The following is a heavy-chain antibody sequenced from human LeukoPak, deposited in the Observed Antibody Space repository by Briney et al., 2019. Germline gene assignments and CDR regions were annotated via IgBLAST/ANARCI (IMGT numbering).Heavy chain of an antibody. Sequence: GGSLRLSCAGAGFTFSNYGMHWVRRAPGKGLEWVAVISYGGRTMYYGDSVKGRFTISRDNPRNTLFLQMNSLSPDDTAVYYCAKEGTAQISTWYDNWGQGTLVTVSS. CDR1: GFTFSNYG. CDR2: ISYGGRTM. J-gene: IGHJ4*02. CDR3: AKEGTAQISTWYDN. D-gene: IGHD2-2*01. V-gene: IGHV3-30*18.